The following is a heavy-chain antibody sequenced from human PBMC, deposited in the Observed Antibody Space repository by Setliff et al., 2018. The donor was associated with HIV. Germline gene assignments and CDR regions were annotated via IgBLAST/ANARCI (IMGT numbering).Heavy chain of an antibody. CDR2: IHPVDSDT. D-gene: IGHD6-13*01. Sequence: GESLKISCEGSGYSFTKYWIGWVRQMPGKGLEWMGIIHPVDSDTRYSPSFQGQVTISADKSISTAYLQWSTLKASDTAIYYCARHRHTAAGTLDTFDIWGQGTVVTVSS. CDR3: ARHRHTAAGTLDTFDI. CDR1: GYSFTKYW. V-gene: IGHV5-51*01. J-gene: IGHJ3*02.